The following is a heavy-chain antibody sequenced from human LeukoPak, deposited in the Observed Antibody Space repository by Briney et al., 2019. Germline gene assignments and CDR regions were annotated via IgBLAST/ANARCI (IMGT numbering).Heavy chain of an antibody. D-gene: IGHD6-19*01. V-gene: IGHV3-23*01. J-gene: IGHJ4*02. CDR3: AKDDGSGWYQIDY. CDR2: IRGSGGGS. CDR1: GFTVSSNY. Sequence: PGGSLRLSCAASGFTVSSNYMSWVRQAPGKGLEWVSVIRGSGGGSYYGDSVKGRFTISRDNSKNTLYLQMNSLRAEDTAVYYCAKDDGSGWYQIDYWGQGTLVTISS.